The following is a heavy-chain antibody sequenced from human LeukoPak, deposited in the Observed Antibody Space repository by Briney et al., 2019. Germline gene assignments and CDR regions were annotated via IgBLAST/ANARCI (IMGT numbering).Heavy chain of an antibody. CDR1: GYSISSGYY. V-gene: IGHV4-38-2*02. D-gene: IGHD1-1*01. J-gene: IGHJ6*03. Sequence: SETLSLTCTVSGYSISSGYYWGWIRQPPGRGLEWIASIYYRGSTHYNPSLASLKSRVTISVDTSKNQFSLKLSSVTAADTAVYYCARGGAGTTLYYYYYMDVWGKGTTVTVSS. CDR2: IYYRGST. CDR3: ARGGAGTTLYYYYYMDV.